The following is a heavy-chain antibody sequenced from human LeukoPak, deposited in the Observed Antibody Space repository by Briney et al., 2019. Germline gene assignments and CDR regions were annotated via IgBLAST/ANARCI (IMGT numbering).Heavy chain of an antibody. D-gene: IGHD2-2*01. CDR3: ARRPKRRGIKGYCSSTSCYQTNAFDI. CDR2: INHSGST. CDR1: GGSFSGYY. V-gene: IGHV4-34*01. J-gene: IGHJ3*02. Sequence: SETLSLTCAVYGGSFSGYYWSWIRQPPGKGLEWIGEINHSGSTNYNPSLKSRVTISVDTAKNQFSLKLSSVTAADTAVYYCARRPKRRGIKGYCSSTSCYQTNAFDIWGQGTMVTVSS.